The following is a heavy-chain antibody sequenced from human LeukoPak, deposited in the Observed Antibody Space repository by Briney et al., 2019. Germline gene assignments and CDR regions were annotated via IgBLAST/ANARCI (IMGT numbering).Heavy chain of an antibody. CDR1: GFTFSSYG. V-gene: IGHV3-33*06. Sequence: GGSLRLSCAASGFTFSSYGMHWVRQAPGKGLEWVAVIWYDGSNKYYADSVKGRFTISRDNSKNTLYLQMNSLRAEDTAVYYCAKDLFGSSWYDVGGFDPWGQGTLVTVSS. J-gene: IGHJ5*02. CDR3: AKDLFGSSWYDVGGFDP. CDR2: IWYDGSNK. D-gene: IGHD6-13*01.